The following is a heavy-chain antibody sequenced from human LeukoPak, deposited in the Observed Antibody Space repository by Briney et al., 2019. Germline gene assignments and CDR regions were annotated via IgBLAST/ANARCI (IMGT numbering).Heavy chain of an antibody. J-gene: IGHJ6*03. CDR2: IYYSGST. CDR1: GGSVSGYY. D-gene: IGHD6-6*01. CDR3: ARRIAVRLATGYYYYMDV. Sequence: PSETLSLTCTVSGGSVSGYYWAWIRQPPGKGLEYIGHIYYSGSTNYNPSLKSRVTMSLDTPKNQFSLKLSSVTAADTAVYYCARRIAVRLATGYYYYMDVWGKGTTVTVSS. V-gene: IGHV4-59*02.